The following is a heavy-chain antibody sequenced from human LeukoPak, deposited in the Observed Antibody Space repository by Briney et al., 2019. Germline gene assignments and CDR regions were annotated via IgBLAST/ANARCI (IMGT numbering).Heavy chain of an antibody. D-gene: IGHD1-26*01. V-gene: IGHV3-23*01. CDR1: GFTFSSYG. J-gene: IGHJ4*02. CDR3: ARGRWELNY. CDR2: ISGSGGST. Sequence: GGSLRLSCAASGFTFSSYGMSWVRQAPGKGLEWVSAISGSGGSTYYADSVKGRFTISRDNAKNSLYLQMNSLRAEDTAVYYCARGRWELNYWGQGTLVTVSS.